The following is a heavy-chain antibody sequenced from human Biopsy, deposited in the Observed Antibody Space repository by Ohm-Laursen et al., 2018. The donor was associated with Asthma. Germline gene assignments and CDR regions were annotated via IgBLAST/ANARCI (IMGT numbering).Heavy chain of an antibody. CDR3: ARHWNWGSFFDY. CDR1: GGSMSSSSYS. Sequence: SETLSLTCPVSGGSMSSSSYSWGWIRQPPGKGLEWIGSISYTGNTDIPSLRSQVTLSVATSKNNFSLKLTSVTAADTAVFYCARHWNWGSFFDYWGQGMLVTVSS. J-gene: IGHJ4*02. V-gene: IGHV4-39*01. CDR2: ISYTGNT. D-gene: IGHD7-27*01.